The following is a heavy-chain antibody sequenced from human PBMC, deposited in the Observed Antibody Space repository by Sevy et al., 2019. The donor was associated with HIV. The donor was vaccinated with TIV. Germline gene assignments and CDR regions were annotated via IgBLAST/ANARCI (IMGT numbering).Heavy chain of an antibody. CDR3: TTDLGFYSSK. Sequence: GGSLRLSCAASGITFSSAWMSWVRLVPGKGLEWLGRNKSETDGGATDYATPVKGGFTISRDDSKATLYLQLNSLKTEDTAVYYCTTDLGFYSSKWGQGTLVTVSS. D-gene: IGHD4-4*01. J-gene: IGHJ4*02. CDR1: GITFSSAW. V-gene: IGHV3-15*01. CDR2: NKSETDGGAT.